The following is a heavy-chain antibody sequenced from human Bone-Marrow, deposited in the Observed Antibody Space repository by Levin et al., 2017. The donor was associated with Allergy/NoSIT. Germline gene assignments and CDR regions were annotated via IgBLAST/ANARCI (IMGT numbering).Heavy chain of an antibody. CDR1: GASIHSGGYY. Sequence: SQTLSLPCTVSGASIHSGGYYWSWIRQLPGKGLEWIGYIFYSGTTYYNPSLKSRVTISVATSKKQFSLTLRSVTAADTAMYYCARQVDLFGLDVWGRGTTVTVSS. CDR2: IFYSGTT. D-gene: IGHD1-26*01. V-gene: IGHV4-31*03. J-gene: IGHJ6*02. CDR3: ARQVDLFGLDV.